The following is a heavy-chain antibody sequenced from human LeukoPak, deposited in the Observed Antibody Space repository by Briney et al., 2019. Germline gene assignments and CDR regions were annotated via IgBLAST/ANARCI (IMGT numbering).Heavy chain of an antibody. CDR1: GFTFSSYD. V-gene: IGHV3-13*04. CDR3: ARDYYDSSGYYLKYFQH. Sequence: SGGSLRLSCAASGFTFSSYDMHWVRHATGKGLEWVSAIGTAGDTYYPGSVRGRFTISRDNAKNSLYLQMNSLRAEDTAVYYCARDYYDSSGYYLKYFQHWGQGTLVTVSS. D-gene: IGHD3-22*01. CDR2: IGTAGDT. J-gene: IGHJ1*01.